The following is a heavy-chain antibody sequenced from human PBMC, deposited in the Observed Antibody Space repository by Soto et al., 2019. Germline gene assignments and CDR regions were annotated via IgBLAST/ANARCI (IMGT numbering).Heavy chain of an antibody. CDR3: ARDLSDYGDPDAFDI. CDR2: ISSSSSYI. CDR1: GFTFSSYS. J-gene: IGHJ3*02. D-gene: IGHD4-17*01. Sequence: GGSLRLSCAASGFTFSSYSMNWVRQAPGKGLEWVSSISSSSSYIYYADSVKGRFTISRDNAKNSLYLQMNSLRAEDTAVYYCARDLSDYGDPDAFDIWGQGTMVTASS. V-gene: IGHV3-21*01.